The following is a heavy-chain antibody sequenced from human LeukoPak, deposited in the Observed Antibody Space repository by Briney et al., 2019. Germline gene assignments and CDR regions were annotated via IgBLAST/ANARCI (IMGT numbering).Heavy chain of an antibody. D-gene: IGHD6-6*01. Sequence: ASVKVSCKASGYTFTGYYMHWVRQAPGQGLEWMGWINPNSGGTNYAQNFQGRVTMTRDTSISTAYMELSRLRSDDTAVYYCARGGSSDAYYYCYYYMDVWGKGTTVTVSS. V-gene: IGHV1-2*02. CDR2: INPNSGGT. CDR1: GYTFTGYY. CDR3: ARGGSSDAYYYCYYYMDV. J-gene: IGHJ6*03.